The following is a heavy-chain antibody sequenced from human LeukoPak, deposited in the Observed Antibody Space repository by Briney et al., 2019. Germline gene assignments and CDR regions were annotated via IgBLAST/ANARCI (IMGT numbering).Heavy chain of an antibody. J-gene: IGHJ4*02. CDR3: ARTYTVIMPFDY. D-gene: IGHD4-17*01. CDR1: GYTFTGYS. CDR2: INPNSGGT. Sequence: VASVKVSCKASGYTFTGYSMHWVRQAPGQGLEWMGWINPNSGGTNYAQKFQDRVTMTRDTSISTAYMELSRLRSDDTAVYYCARTYTVIMPFDYWGQGTLVTVSS. V-gene: IGHV1-2*02.